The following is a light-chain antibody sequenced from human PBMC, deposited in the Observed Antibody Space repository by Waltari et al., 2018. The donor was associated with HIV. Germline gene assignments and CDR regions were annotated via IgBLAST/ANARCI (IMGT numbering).Light chain of an antibody. Sequence: QSALTQPASMSGSPGQSITISCPGTSSDVGSYNYVSWYQQHPGKAPKLMIYEVSNRPSGVSNRFSGSKSGNTASLTISGLQAEDEADYYCSSYTSSTTLVFGGGTKLTVL. J-gene: IGLJ2*01. CDR2: EVS. CDR1: SSDVGSYNY. V-gene: IGLV2-14*01. CDR3: SSYTSSTTLV.